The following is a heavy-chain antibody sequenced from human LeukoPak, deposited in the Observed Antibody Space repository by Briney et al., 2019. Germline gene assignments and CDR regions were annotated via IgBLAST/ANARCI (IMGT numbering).Heavy chain of an antibody. J-gene: IGHJ5*02. V-gene: IGHV1-18*01. Sequence: ASVKVSCKASGYTFTSYGISWVRQAPGQGLEWMGWISACNGNTNYAQKLQGRVTMTTDTSTTTAYMELRSLRSDDTAVYYCARDITSVGFDPWGQGTLVTVSS. CDR2: ISACNGNT. CDR3: ARDITSVGFDP. D-gene: IGHD3-16*01. CDR1: GYTFTSYG.